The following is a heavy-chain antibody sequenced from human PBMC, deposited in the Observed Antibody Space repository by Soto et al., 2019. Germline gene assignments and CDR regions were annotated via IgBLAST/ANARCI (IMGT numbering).Heavy chain of an antibody. CDR2: ISAYNGNT. V-gene: IGHV1-18*01. CDR1: GYTSTSYG. Sequence: ASVKVSCKASGYTSTSYGISWVRQAPGQGLEWMGWISAYNGNTNYAQKLQGRVTMTTDTSTSTAYMELRSLRSDDTAVYYCARSDCSGGSCYLFWFDPWGQGTLVTVSS. CDR3: ARSDCSGGSCYLFWFDP. J-gene: IGHJ5*02. D-gene: IGHD2-15*01.